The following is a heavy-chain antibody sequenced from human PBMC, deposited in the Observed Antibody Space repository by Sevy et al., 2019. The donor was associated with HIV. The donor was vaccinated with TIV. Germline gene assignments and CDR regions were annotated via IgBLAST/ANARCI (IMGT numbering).Heavy chain of an antibody. CDR2: IISSSSYI. Sequence: GGSLRLSCAASGFTFSSYSMNWVRQAPGKGLEWVSSIISSSSYIYYAASVKGGFTSSRDNAKNSLYLQMNGMRAEDMTVYYCARDQWAGESPDYYGMDVWGQGTTVTVSS. J-gene: IGHJ6*02. CDR1: GFTFSSYS. D-gene: IGHD3-10*01. CDR3: ARDQWAGESPDYYGMDV. V-gene: IGHV3-21*01.